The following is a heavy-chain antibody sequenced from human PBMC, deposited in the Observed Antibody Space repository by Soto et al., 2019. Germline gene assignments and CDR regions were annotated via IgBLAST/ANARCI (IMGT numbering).Heavy chain of an antibody. J-gene: IGHJ4*02. D-gene: IGHD6-13*01. V-gene: IGHV3-9*01. CDR2: INWNSYTI. CDR1: GFTFDDYA. CDR3: AKGSSSWHKVPLDY. Sequence: EVQLVESGGGLVQPGRSLRLSCTASGFTFDDYAMHWVRQAPGKGLEWVSGINWNSYTIGYADSVKGRFTISRDTAKKSLFLQMNSLRTEDTALYYCAKGSSSWHKVPLDYWGQAALVTVSS.